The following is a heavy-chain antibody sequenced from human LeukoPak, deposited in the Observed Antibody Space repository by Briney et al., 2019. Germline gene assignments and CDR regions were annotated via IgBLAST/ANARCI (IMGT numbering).Heavy chain of an antibody. D-gene: IGHD3-22*01. J-gene: IGHJ3*02. CDR1: GYTFTTYY. CDR3: TRRYYYDSSGYYYGRDAFDI. V-gene: IGHV1-46*01. Sequence: ASVKVSCKASGYTFTTYYIHWVRQAPGQGLEWMGIISPSGGSTSYAQKFQGRVTMTRDTSTSTVYMELSSLRSEDTAVYYCTRRYYYDSSGYYYGRDAFDIWGQGTMVTVSS. CDR2: ISPSGGST.